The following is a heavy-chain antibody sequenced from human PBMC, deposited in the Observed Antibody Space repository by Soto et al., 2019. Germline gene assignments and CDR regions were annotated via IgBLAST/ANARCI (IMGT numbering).Heavy chain of an antibody. V-gene: IGHV3-21*01. Sequence: GGSLRLSCAASGFTFSTYSMNWVRQAPGKGLEWVSSIGSSSSYIYYADSVEGRFTISRDNAKNSLYLQMNSLRAEDTAVYYCARGYPNNYYFDYWGQGTLVTVSS. J-gene: IGHJ4*02. CDR1: GFTFSTYS. CDR2: IGSSSSYI. D-gene: IGHD1-1*01. CDR3: ARGYPNNYYFDY.